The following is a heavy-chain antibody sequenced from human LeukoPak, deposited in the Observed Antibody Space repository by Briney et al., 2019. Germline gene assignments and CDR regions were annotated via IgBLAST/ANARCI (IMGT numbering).Heavy chain of an antibody. V-gene: IGHV1-3*01. Sequence: ASVKVSCKASGYTFTSHAMHWVRQAPGQRLEWMGWINAGNGDTKYSQKFQGRVTITRDTSASTAYMELSSLRSEDTAVYYCASNPTKYCSGGGCYSGWFGPWGQGTLVTVSS. CDR3: ASNPTKYCSGGGCYSGWFGP. J-gene: IGHJ5*02. CDR1: GYTFTSHA. D-gene: IGHD2-15*01. CDR2: INAGNGDT.